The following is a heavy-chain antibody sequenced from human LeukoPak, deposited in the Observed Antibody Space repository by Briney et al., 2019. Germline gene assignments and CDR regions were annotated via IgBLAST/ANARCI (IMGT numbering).Heavy chain of an antibody. CDR2: IWFDGNNK. D-gene: IGHD2-2*02. J-gene: IGHJ4*02. CDR3: ARGLARQGIVVVPAAIVY. V-gene: IGHV3-33*01. Sequence: PGGSLRLSCAASGFTFSNFGMHWVRQTPGKGLEWVAVIWFDGNNKYYADSVKGRFAISRDNSKNTLYLQMNSLRAEDTAVYCARGLARQGIVVVPAAIVYWGQGTLVTVSS. CDR1: GFTFSNFG.